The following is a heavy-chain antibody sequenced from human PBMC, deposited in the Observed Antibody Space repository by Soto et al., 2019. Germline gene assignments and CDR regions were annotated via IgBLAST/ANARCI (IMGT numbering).Heavy chain of an antibody. CDR3: ARKSYDPYYGMDV. Sequence: ASVRVSCKASGYTFTGYYMNWVRQAPGRGLEWMGWINPNSGGTNYAQKFQGWVTMTRDTSISTAYMELSRLRSDDTAVYYCARKSYDPYYGMDVWGQGTTVTVSS. J-gene: IGHJ6*02. V-gene: IGHV1-2*04. D-gene: IGHD3-10*01. CDR2: INPNSGGT. CDR1: GYTFTGYY.